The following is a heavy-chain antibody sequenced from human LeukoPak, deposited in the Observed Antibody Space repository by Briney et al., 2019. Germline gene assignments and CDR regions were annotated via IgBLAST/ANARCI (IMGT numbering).Heavy chain of an antibody. J-gene: IGHJ6*02. V-gene: IGHV1-69*01. Sequence: SVKVSCKASGGTFSSYAISWVRQAPGQGLEWMGGIIPIFGTAYYAQKFQGRVTITADESTSTAYMELSSLRSEDTAVYYCARPPEGYCSSTSCYDHPYYYYYGMDVWGQGTTVTVSS. D-gene: IGHD2-2*01. CDR2: IIPIFGTA. CDR3: ARPPEGYCSSTSCYDHPYYYYYGMDV. CDR1: GGTFSSYA.